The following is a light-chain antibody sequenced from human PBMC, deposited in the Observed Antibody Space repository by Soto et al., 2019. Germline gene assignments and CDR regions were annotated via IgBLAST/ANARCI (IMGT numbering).Light chain of an antibody. J-gene: IGKJ5*01. V-gene: IGKV1-33*01. Sequence: DIQMTQSPSSLSASVGDRVTSTCQASQDINNYLNWYQQKPGKAPELLIYDASNLQTGVPTRFSGSGSGKHFTFTISSLQPEDIATYFCQQYDFLVTFGQGTRLEIK. CDR2: DAS. CDR1: QDINNY. CDR3: QQYDFLVT.